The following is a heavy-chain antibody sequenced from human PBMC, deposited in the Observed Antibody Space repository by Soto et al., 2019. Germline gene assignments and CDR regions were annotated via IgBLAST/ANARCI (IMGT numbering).Heavy chain of an antibody. J-gene: IGHJ4*02. Sequence: EVQLVESGGDLVEPGRSLRLSCTASGFTFGDYSMSWFRQAPGKGLEWVSFLRRTVYGATAEYAASVRGRFTISRDDSKNVLYLHMSGLNSDATAVYFCARELGAITRIRGDVDYWGQGTLVTVSS. CDR1: GFTFGDYS. D-gene: IGHD3-10*01. CDR2: LRRTVYGATA. V-gene: IGHV3-49*03. CDR3: ARELGAITRIRGDVDY.